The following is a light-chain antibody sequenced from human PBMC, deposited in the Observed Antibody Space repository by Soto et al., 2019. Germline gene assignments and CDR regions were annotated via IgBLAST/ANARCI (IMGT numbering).Light chain of an antibody. Sequence: DLQMTQSPSSLSASVGDTVTITCRASQTIGSYLSWYHQIPGKPPKLLIYAVSRLQSGVPSRFSGSGSGTDFTLTISSLQPEDFATYYCQQSLNTPYSFGQGT. V-gene: IGKV1-39*01. CDR2: AVS. CDR3: QQSLNTPYS. J-gene: IGKJ2*03. CDR1: QTIGSY.